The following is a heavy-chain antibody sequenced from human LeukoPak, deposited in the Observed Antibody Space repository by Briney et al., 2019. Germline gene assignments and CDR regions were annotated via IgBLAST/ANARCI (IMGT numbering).Heavy chain of an antibody. CDR1: GFTFSSYS. D-gene: IGHD6-13*01. CDR3: ARDGEVIAAAGSDAFDI. V-gene: IGHV3-21*01. CDR2: ISSSSSYI. J-gene: IGHJ3*02. Sequence: GGSLRVSCAASGFTFSSYSMNWVRQAPGKGLEWVSSISSSSSYIYYADSVKGRFTISRDNAKNSLYLQMNSLRAEDTAVYYCARDGEVIAAAGSDAFDIWGQGTMVTVSS.